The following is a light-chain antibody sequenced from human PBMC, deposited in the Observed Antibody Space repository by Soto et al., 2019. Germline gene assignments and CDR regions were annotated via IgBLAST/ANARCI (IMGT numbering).Light chain of an antibody. CDR1: QSISGW. CDR3: QQYNSYQWT. J-gene: IGKJ1*01. V-gene: IGKV1-5*01. Sequence: DIQMTHSPSTLSASVGDRVTITCRASQSISGWLAWYQQKPGKAPKLLIYDASSLESGVPSRFSGSGSGTELTLSASSLQPDDFPTYYCQQYNSYQWTVGQGTKVDIK. CDR2: DAS.